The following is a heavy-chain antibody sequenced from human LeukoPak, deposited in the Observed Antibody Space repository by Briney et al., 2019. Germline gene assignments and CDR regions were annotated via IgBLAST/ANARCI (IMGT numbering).Heavy chain of an antibody. CDR1: GFTFSNYW. CDR3: AVTRTRGDY. J-gene: IGHJ4*02. D-gene: IGHD3-10*01. Sequence: QPGGSLRLSCTASGFTFSNYWMTWVRQAPGKGLEWVANINQDGNDKYYVDSVKGRFTISRDNTKSSLFLQMSSLRAEDTAVYYCAVTRTRGDYWGQGTLVTVSS. V-gene: IGHV3-7*03. CDR2: INQDGNDK.